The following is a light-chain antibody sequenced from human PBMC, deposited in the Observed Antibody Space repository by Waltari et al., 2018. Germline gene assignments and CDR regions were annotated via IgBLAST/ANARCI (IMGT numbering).Light chain of an antibody. Sequence: DIQMTQSPSSLSASIGARVTITCRAGQGIDTFLAWYQQKPGKVPRLLIYSASILQRGVPSRFSGGGSGTDFTLTISSLQPEDVATYYCRKFDSAPWTFGQGTSVEIK. CDR3: RKFDSAPWT. CDR2: SAS. CDR1: QGIDTF. J-gene: IGKJ1*01. V-gene: IGKV1-27*01.